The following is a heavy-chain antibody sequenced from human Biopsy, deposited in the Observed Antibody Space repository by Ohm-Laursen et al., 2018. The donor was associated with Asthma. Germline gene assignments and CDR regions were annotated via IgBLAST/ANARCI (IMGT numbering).Heavy chain of an antibody. CDR2: IFYSGST. D-gene: IGHD2-21*02. Sequence: TLSLTCDVYPGSFSGFFWTWIRQSPGKGLEWIGFIFYSGSTFYNPSLRSRITISVDTSKRQFSLSLRSVTVADTAVYFCARAQSYGDIYYGLDVWGQGTTVTVSS. J-gene: IGHJ6*02. CDR1: PGSFSGFF. V-gene: IGHV4-34*09. CDR3: ARAQSYGDIYYGLDV.